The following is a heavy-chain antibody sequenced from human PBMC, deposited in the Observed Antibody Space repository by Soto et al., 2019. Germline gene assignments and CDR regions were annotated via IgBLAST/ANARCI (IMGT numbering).Heavy chain of an antibody. CDR1: GYTFTSYG. J-gene: IGHJ6*02. CDR3: AGVITGTPFYYSYGMDV. D-gene: IGHD1-7*01. V-gene: IGHV1-18*01. CDR2: ISAYNGNT. Sequence: QVQLVQSGAEVKKPGASVKVSCKASGYTFTSYGINWVRQAPGQGLEWMGWISAYNGNTNYAQKLQGRVTMTTDTSTSTAYMGLRSLRSDATAVSYCAGVITGTPFYYSYGMDVWGQGTTVTVSS.